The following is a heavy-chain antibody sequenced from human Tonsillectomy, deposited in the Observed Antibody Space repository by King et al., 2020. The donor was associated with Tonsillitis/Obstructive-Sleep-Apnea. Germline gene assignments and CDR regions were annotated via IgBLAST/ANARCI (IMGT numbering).Heavy chain of an antibody. V-gene: IGHV1-2*02. D-gene: IGHD3-10*01. CDR3: ATEGELISGSRAFHL. J-gene: IGHJ3*01. Sequence: VQLVESGAEVRKPGASVKVSCKASGYTFTAYYMHWVRQAPGQGLEWMGWINPHSGGTKYAQKFQGRVTMTRDTSISTAYMELSRLRSDDTAMYYCATEGELISGSRAFHLWGQGTMVTVSS. CDR2: INPHSGGT. CDR1: GYTFTAYY.